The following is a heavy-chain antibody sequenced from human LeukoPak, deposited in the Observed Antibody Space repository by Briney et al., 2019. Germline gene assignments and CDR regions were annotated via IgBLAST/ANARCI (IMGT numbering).Heavy chain of an antibody. CDR2: MNPNSGNT. V-gene: IGHV1-8*01. CDR3: ARAYYDILTGPNNYFYMDV. CDR1: AYTFTSYD. Sequence: GASVKVSCKASAYTFTSYDINWVRQATGQGLEWMGWMNPNSGNTGYAQKFQGRVTMTRSTSISTAYMELSSLRSEDTAVYYCARAYYDILTGPNNYFYMDVWGKGTTVTVSS. D-gene: IGHD3-9*01. J-gene: IGHJ6*03.